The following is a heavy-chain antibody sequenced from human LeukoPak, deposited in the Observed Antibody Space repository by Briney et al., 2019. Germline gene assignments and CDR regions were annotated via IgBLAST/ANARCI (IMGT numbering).Heavy chain of an antibody. Sequence: SETLSLTCAVYGGSFSGYYWSWIRQPPGKGLEWIGRIYTSGSTNYNPSLKSRVTMSVDTSKNQFSLKLSSVTAADTAVYYCARDSINYYGSGSYFEVDPWGQGTLVTVSS. CDR3: ARDSINYYGSGSYFEVDP. D-gene: IGHD3-10*01. V-gene: IGHV4-4*07. J-gene: IGHJ5*02. CDR1: GGSFSGYY. CDR2: IYTSGST.